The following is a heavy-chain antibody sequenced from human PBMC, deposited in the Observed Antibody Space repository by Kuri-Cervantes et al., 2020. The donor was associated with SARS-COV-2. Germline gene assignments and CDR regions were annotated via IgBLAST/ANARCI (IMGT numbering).Heavy chain of an antibody. CDR2: IWYDGSNK. CDR1: GFTFSSYG. CDR3: ARDRIAPTGWDYYMDV. V-gene: IGHV3-33*01. D-gene: IGHD2-15*01. Sequence: LSLTCAASGFTFSSYGMHWVHQAPGKGLEWVAVIWYDGSNKYYADSVKGRFTISRDNSKNTPYLQMNSLRAEDTAVYYCARDRIAPTGWDYYMDVWGKGTTVTVSS. J-gene: IGHJ6*03.